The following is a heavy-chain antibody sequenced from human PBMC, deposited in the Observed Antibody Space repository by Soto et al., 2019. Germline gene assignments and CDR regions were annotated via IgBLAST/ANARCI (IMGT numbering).Heavy chain of an antibody. V-gene: IGHV4-4*02. D-gene: IGHD1-26*01. CDR2: IYHSGST. CDR1: GGSISSSNW. J-gene: IGHJ6*01. Sequence: QVQLQESGPGLVKPSGTLSLTCAVSGGSISSSNWWSWVRQPPGKGLEWIGEIYHSGSTNYNPSLRSRVTISVDHSKDLFSLKLSSVTAADTAVYYCARVSGSYYNGMDVWGQGTTVTVSS. CDR3: ARVSGSYYNGMDV.